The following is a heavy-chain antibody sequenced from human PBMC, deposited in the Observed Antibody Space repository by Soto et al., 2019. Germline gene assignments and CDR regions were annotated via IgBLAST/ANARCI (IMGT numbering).Heavy chain of an antibody. Sequence: GASVKVSCKASGYTFTRYTMNWVHQAPGQRLEWMGWINPDNGNTKSSRKFQDRVIITRDTSASTAYMDLSSLRSEDTAVYYCARGIATGQLDPWGQGTLVTVSS. J-gene: IGHJ5*02. CDR1: GYTFTRYT. CDR3: ARGIATGQLDP. CDR2: INPDNGNT. D-gene: IGHD2-15*01. V-gene: IGHV1-3*01.